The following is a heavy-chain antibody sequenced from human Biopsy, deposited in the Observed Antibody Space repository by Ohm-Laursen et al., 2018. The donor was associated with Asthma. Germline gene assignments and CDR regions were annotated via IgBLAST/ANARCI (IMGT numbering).Heavy chain of an antibody. V-gene: IGHV1-69*13. J-gene: IGHJ4*02. CDR2: INSVFGTT. CDR1: GGTFNTYV. Sequence: ASVKVSCKTLGGTFNTYVIGWVRQAPGQGLEWMGGINSVFGTTTYSQKFQDRVTITADDSTSTVYMELSSLRSEDTAVYYCARKAGSCISRTCYSLDFWGQGTLVTVSS. CDR3: ARKAGSCISRTCYSLDF. D-gene: IGHD2-2*01.